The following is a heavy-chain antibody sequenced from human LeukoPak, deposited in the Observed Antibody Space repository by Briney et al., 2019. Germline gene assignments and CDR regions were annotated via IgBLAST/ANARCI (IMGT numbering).Heavy chain of an antibody. Sequence: PGGSLRLSCAASGFTFSSYEMNWVRQAPGKGLEWVSYISSSGSTIYYADSVKGRFTISRDNAKNSLYLQMNSLRAEDTAVYYCARAGNDSSGYYYGFGYYYYYMDVWGKGTTVTISS. CDR3: ARAGNDSSGYYYGFGYYYYYMDV. J-gene: IGHJ6*03. CDR2: ISSSGSTI. D-gene: IGHD3-22*01. V-gene: IGHV3-48*03. CDR1: GFTFSSYE.